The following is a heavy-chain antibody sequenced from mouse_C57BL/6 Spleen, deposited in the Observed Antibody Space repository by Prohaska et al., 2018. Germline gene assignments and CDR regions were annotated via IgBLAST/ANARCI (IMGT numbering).Heavy chain of an antibody. V-gene: IGHV1-76*01. CDR3: ARDGNRLFDY. Sequence: GAELVRPGASVKLSCKASGYTFTDYYINWVKQRPGQGLEWIARIYPGSGNTYYNEKFKGKATLTAEKSSSTAYMQLSSLTSEDSAVYFCARDGNRLFDYWGQGTTLTVSS. CDR1: GYTFTDYY. J-gene: IGHJ2*01. D-gene: IGHD1-1*01. CDR2: IYPGSGNT.